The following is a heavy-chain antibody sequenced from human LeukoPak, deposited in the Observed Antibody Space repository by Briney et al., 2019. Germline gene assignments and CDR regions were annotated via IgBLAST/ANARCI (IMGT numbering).Heavy chain of an antibody. CDR3: AREGGRSVVVPAAITWFDP. CDR2: IYTSGST. V-gene: IGHV4-61*02. Sequence: TSQTLSLTCTVSGASISSGSHYWSWIRQPAGKGLEWIARIYTSGSTNYNPSLKSRVTISVDTSKNQFSLKLSSVTAADTAVYYCAREGGRSVVVPAAITWFDPWGQGTLVTVSS. D-gene: IGHD2-2*02. CDR1: GASISSGSHY. J-gene: IGHJ5*02.